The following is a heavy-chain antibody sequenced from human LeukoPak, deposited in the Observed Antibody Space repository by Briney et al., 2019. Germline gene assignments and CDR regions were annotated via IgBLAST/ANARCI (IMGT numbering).Heavy chain of an antibody. Sequence: PPETLSLTCTVSGGSISSYYWSWIRQPPGKGLEWIGYIYYSGSTNYNPSLKSRVTISVDTSKNQFSLKLSSVTAADTAVYYCARKTYSSGWYFDYWGQGTLVTVSS. CDR2: IYYSGST. CDR3: ARKTYSSGWYFDY. D-gene: IGHD6-19*01. CDR1: GGSISSYY. J-gene: IGHJ4*02. V-gene: IGHV4-59*08.